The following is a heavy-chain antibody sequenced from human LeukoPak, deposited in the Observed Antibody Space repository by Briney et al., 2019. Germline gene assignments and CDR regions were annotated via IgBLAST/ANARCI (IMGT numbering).Heavy chain of an antibody. CDR1: GGSINGDY. V-gene: IGHV4-59*01. J-gene: IGHJ5*02. D-gene: IGHD2-21*01. Sequence: SETLSLTCTVSGGSINGDYWSWIRQTPGKGLEWIGYIHYSGRTSYNPSLKSRVTISVDTSKNQFSLRLASVTAADTAIYYCAKETVVVPADDWFGPWGQGTPVTVSS. CDR2: IHYSGRT. CDR3: AKETVVVPADDWFGP.